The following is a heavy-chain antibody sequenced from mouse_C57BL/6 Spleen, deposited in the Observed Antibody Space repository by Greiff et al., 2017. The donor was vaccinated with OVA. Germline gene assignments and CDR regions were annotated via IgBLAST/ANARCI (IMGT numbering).Heavy chain of an antibody. Sequence: EVKLVESGGGLVKPGGSLKLSCAASGFTFSDYGMHWVRQAPEKGLEWVAYISSGSSTIYYADTVKGRFTISRDNAKNTLFLQMTSLRSEDTAMYYCAREDGYYAMDYWGQGTSVTVSS. CDR2: ISSGSSTI. CDR3: AREDGYYAMDY. CDR1: GFTFSDYG. D-gene: IGHD2-3*01. V-gene: IGHV5-17*01. J-gene: IGHJ4*01.